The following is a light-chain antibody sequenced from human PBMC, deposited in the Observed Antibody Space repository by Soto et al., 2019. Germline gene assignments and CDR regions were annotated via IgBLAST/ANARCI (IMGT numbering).Light chain of an antibody. CDR1: QSINSR. J-gene: IGKJ1*01. CDR2: DSS. CDR3: QQYNSYSRT. V-gene: IGKV1-5*01. Sequence: DIQMPQSPSTSSAPVGDRVTIACRATQSINSRLAWYPQKPGKAPQLLIHDSSSFERGVHSTFSGSGSGTEFTLTISSLQPHDFAPDYGQQYNSYSRTFGQGTKVEIK.